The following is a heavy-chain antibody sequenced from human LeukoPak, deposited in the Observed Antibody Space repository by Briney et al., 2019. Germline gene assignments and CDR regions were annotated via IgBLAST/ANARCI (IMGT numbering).Heavy chain of an antibody. CDR3: ARYYYDSSGYYYIDY. D-gene: IGHD3-22*01. Sequence: GGSLRLSCAASGFTFSDYYMTWIRQAPGKGRGWVSYISSSGSTIFYADSVKGRFTISRDNAKTSLYLQMNSLRAEDTAVYYCARYYYDSSGYYYIDYWGQGTLVTVSS. V-gene: IGHV3-11*04. CDR2: ISSSGSTI. CDR1: GFTFSDYY. J-gene: IGHJ4*02.